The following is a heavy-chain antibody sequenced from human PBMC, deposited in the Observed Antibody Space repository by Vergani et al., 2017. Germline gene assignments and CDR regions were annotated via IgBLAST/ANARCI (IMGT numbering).Heavy chain of an antibody. J-gene: IGHJ4*02. CDR2: IDPSDSYT. CDR1: GYSFTSYW. Sequence: EVQLVQSGAEVKKPGESLRISCKGSGYSFTSYWISWVRQMPGKGLEWMGRIDPSDSYTNYSPSFQGHVTISADKSISPAYLQWSSLKASDTAMYYCARHFELGDCSGGSCSTESPIDEGGQGTLVAVTS. CDR3: ARHFELGDCSGGSCSTESPIDE. D-gene: IGHD2-15*01. V-gene: IGHV5-10-1*03.